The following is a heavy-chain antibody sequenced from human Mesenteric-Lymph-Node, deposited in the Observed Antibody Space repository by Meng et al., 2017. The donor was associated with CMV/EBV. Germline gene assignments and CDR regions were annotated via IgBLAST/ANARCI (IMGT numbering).Heavy chain of an antibody. V-gene: IGHV4-59*01. Sequence: GSLRLSCTVSGGSISSYYWSWIRQPPGKGLEWIGYIYYSGSTNYNPSLKSRVTISVDTSKNQFSLKLSSVTAADTAVYYCARVGEMEELDYWGQGTLVTVSS. D-gene: IGHD3-16*01. CDR1: GGSISSYY. J-gene: IGHJ4*02. CDR2: IYYSGST. CDR3: ARVGEMEELDY.